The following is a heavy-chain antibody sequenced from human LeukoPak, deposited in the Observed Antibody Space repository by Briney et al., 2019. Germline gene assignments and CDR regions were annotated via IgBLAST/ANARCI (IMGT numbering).Heavy chain of an antibody. D-gene: IGHD3-22*01. CDR1: GGSISNYY. V-gene: IGHV4-4*07. Sequence: SETPSLTCTVSGGSISNYYWSWIRQPAGKGLEWIGRIYASGSTNYNPSLKSRVTISADTSKSELPLKLRSVTAADTAVYYCARDGRDNYDTPGHDLWGQGTLVTVSS. J-gene: IGHJ4*02. CDR3: ARDGRDNYDTPGHDL. CDR2: IYASGST.